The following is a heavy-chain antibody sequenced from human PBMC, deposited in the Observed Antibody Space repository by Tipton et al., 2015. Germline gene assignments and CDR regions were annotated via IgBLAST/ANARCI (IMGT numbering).Heavy chain of an antibody. CDR1: GDSVKSSSNF. V-gene: IGHV4-39*01. Sequence: TLSLTCTVSGDSVKSSSNFWAWIRQPPGKGLEWIGTTYYSGTTYYNPSLKSRVTISADTSKNQFSLKMSSVTAADTAVYFCARQVLIGFLIMGWFDPWGQGTLVTVSS. J-gene: IGHJ5*02. D-gene: IGHD2-2*03. CDR2: TYYSGTT. CDR3: ARQVLIGFLIMGWFDP.